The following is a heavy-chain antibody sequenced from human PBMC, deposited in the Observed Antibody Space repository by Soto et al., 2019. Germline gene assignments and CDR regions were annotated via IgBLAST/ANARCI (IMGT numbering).Heavy chain of an antibody. D-gene: IGHD6-6*01. Sequence: ASVKVSCKASGYTFAGYYMYWVRQAPGQGLEWMGWINPNSGGTNYAQKFQGRVTMTRDTSISTAYMELSRLRSDDTAVYYCARGSIAAPPYGMDVWGQGTTVTVSS. J-gene: IGHJ6*02. V-gene: IGHV1-2*02. CDR3: ARGSIAAPPYGMDV. CDR1: GYTFAGYY. CDR2: INPNSGGT.